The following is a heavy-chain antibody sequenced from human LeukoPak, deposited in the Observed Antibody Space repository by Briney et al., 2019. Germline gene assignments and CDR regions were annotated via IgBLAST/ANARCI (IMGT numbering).Heavy chain of an antibody. V-gene: IGHV3-66*01. CDR1: GFTVSSNY. J-gene: IGHJ3*02. CDR2: IYSGGRI. Sequence: GGSLRLSCAASGFTVSSNYMSWVRQAPGKGLEWVSLIYSGGRIFYADSVKGRFIISTDNSKNTLYLQMNSLRAEDTAVYYCARDQFIHAFDIWGQGTMVTVSS. CDR3: ARDQFIHAFDI. D-gene: IGHD5-24*01.